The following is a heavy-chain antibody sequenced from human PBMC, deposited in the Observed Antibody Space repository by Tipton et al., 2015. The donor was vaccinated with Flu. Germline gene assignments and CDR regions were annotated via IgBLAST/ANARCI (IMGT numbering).Heavy chain of an antibody. J-gene: IGHJ4*02. D-gene: IGHD6-6*01. CDR2: IYYSGST. Sequence: TLSLTCTVSGGSISSYYWSWIRQPPGKGLEWIGYIYYSGSTNYNPSLKSRVTISVDTSKNQFSLKLSSVTAADTAVYYCARGGFWVGSSSHDYWGQGTLVTVSS. V-gene: IGHV4-59*08. CDR3: ARGGFWVGSSSHDY. CDR1: GGSISSYY.